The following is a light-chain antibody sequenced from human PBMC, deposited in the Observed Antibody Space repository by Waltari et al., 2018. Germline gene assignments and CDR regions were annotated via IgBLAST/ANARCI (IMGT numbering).Light chain of an antibody. V-gene: IGKV3-20*01. Sequence: VLTQSPVILSLSPGESATLSCRASQRLSKNYLAWYRQKPGRAPTLLIYGASSRATGIPDRFSGRGSGTDFSLTINRLEPEDFAVYYCQQYGSSVMYTFGQGTKLEIK. CDR2: GAS. CDR3: QQYGSSVMYT. CDR1: QRLSKNY. J-gene: IGKJ2*01.